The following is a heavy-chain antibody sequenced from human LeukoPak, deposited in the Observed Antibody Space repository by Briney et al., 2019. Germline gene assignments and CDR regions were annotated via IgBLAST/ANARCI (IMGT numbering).Heavy chain of an antibody. V-gene: IGHV4-4*09. CDR3: ARHASYYDFWSGYWGHNWFDP. D-gene: IGHD3-3*01. J-gene: IGHJ5*02. CDR1: GGSISSYY. Sequence: YPSETLSLTCTVSGGSISSYYWSWIRQPPGKGLEWIGYIYTSGSTNYNPSLKSRVTISVDTSKNQFSLKLGSVTAADTAVYYCARHASYYDFWSGYWGHNWFDPWGQGTLVTVSS. CDR2: IYTSGST.